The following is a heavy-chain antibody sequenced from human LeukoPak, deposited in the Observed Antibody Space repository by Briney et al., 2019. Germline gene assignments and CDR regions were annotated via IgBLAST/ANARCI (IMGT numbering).Heavy chain of an antibody. J-gene: IGHJ4*02. CDR3: ARLDSSGTNFDY. D-gene: IGHD3-22*01. V-gene: IGHV4-31*03. Sequence: PSQTLSLTCTVSGGSISSGGYYWSWIRQHPGKGLEWIGYIYYSGSTYYNPSLKSRVTISVDTSKNQFSLKLSFVTAADTAVYYCARLDSSGTNFDYWGQGTLVTVSS. CDR1: GGSISSGGYY. CDR2: IYYSGST.